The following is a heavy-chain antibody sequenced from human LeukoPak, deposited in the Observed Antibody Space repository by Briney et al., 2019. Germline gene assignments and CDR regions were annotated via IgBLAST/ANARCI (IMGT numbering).Heavy chain of an antibody. CDR1: GFTFSDYE. CDR3: ARGAQWVIDY. D-gene: IGHD1-26*01. CDR2: ISTSGSTT. V-gene: IGHV3-48*03. Sequence: GGSLRLSCAASGFTFSDYEVNWVRQAPGKGVEWGAYISTSGSTTHYADSVKGRFTISRDNAKNSLFLQMNSLRAEDTAVYYCARGAQWVIDYWGQGTLVTVSS. J-gene: IGHJ4*02.